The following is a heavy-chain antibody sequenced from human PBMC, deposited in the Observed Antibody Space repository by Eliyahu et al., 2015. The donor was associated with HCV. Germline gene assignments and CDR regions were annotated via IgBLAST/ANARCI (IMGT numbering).Heavy chain of an antibody. V-gene: IGHV3-7*01. Sequence: LVESGGGLVQPGGSLRLSCAASXIXFXAFWMSWVRQAPGRVLEWVATIKQDGSEKKYXDSVRGRFAISRDNAKSSLYLQMNSLRGGDTAVYYCVTSYNGVYGSTSVGDFWGRGTLVTVSS. CDR1: XIXFXAFW. J-gene: IGHJ4*02. D-gene: IGHD1-26*01. CDR3: VTSYNGVYGSTSVGDF. CDR2: IKQDGSEK.